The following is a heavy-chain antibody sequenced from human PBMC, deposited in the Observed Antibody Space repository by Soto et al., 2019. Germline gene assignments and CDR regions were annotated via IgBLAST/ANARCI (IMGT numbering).Heavy chain of an antibody. CDR2: IIPIFGTA. Sequence: SVKVSCKASGCTFSSYAISWVRQAPGQGLEWMGGIIPIFGTASYAQKFQGRVTITADESTSTAYMELSSLRSEDTAVYYCAARRVDTAMARDYYYGMVVWGQATTVTVSS. CDR3: AARRVDTAMARDYYYGMVV. V-gene: IGHV1-69*13. CDR1: GCTFSSYA. D-gene: IGHD5-18*01. J-gene: IGHJ6*02.